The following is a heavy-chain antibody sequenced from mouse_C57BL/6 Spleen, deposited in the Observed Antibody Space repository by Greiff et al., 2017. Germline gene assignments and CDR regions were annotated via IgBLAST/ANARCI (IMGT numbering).Heavy chain of an antibody. CDR2: IWRGGST. J-gene: IGHJ2*01. CDR1: GFSLTSYG. D-gene: IGHD4-1*01. V-gene: IGHV2-5*01. CDR3: AKSSNWDGEGFDY. Sequence: VKLQELGPGLVQPSQSLSITCTVSGFSLTSYGVHWVRQSPGKGLEWLGVIWRGGSTDYNAAFMSRLSITKDNSKSQVFFKMNSLQADDTAIYYCAKSSNWDGEGFDYWGQGTTLTVSS.